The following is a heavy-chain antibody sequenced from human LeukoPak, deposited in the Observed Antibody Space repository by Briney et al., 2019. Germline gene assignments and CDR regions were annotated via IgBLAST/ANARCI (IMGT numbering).Heavy chain of an antibody. CDR1: GGSISSYY. Sequence: ETLSLTCTVSGGSISSYYWSWVRQAPGKGLEWVSVISGSGGSTYYADSVKGRFTISRDNSKNTLYLQMNSLRAEDTAVYYCAKRDDFWSGYYYFDYWGQGTLVTVSS. V-gene: IGHV3-23*01. D-gene: IGHD3-3*01. CDR2: ISGSGGST. CDR3: AKRDDFWSGYYYFDY. J-gene: IGHJ4*02.